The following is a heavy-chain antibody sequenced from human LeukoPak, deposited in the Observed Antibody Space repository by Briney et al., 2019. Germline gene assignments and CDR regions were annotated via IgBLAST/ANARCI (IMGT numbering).Heavy chain of an antibody. J-gene: IGHJ4*02. V-gene: IGHV3-7*01. CDR3: AIAAGWEQAY. CDR2: INQDGSAT. CDR1: GFTFSTYW. D-gene: IGHD1-26*01. Sequence: GGSLRLSCAASGFTFSTYWMSWVRQAPGKGLEWVANINQDGSATNYVDSAKGRFIVSRDNAKNSVFLQMSSLRAEDAAVYYCAIAAGWEQAYWGQGTLVTVSS.